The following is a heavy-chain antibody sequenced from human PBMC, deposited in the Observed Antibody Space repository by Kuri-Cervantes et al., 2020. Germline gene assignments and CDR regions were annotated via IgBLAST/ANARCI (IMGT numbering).Heavy chain of an antibody. Sequence: GGSLRLSCAASGFTFSGSAMHWVRQAPGKGLEWVAVISYDGSNKYYADSVKGRFTISRDNFKNTLYLQMNSLRAEDTAVYYCAKDWGLRWGQGTLVTVSS. V-gene: IGHV3-30-3*01. CDR3: AKDWGLR. J-gene: IGHJ4*02. CDR1: GFTFSGSA. CDR2: ISYDGSNK. D-gene: IGHD4-17*01.